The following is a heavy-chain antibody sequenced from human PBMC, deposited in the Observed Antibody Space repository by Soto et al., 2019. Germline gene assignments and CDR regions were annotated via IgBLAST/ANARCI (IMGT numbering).Heavy chain of an antibody. D-gene: IGHD5-18*01. Sequence: ASVKVSCKASGYTFTSYGISWVRQAPGQGIEGMGWISAYNGNTNYAQKLQGRVTMTTDTSTSTAYMELRSLRSVDPPVYYCATDRGYSYGSDYSGQATLVTVSS. CDR2: ISAYNGNT. V-gene: IGHV1-18*01. CDR3: ATDRGYSYGSDY. J-gene: IGHJ4*02. CDR1: GYTFTSYG.